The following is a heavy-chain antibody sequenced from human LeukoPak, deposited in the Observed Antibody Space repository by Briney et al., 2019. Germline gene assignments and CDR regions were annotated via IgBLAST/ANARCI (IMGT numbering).Heavy chain of an antibody. CDR1: GGSISSYY. Sequence: PSETLSLTCTVSGGSISSYYWSWIRQPPGKGLEWIGYIYYSGSTNYNPSPKSRVTISVDTSKNQFSLKLSSVTAADTAVYYCARADCSGGSCYPNWFDPWGQGTLVTVSS. V-gene: IGHV4-59*01. CDR2: IYYSGST. J-gene: IGHJ5*02. D-gene: IGHD2-15*01. CDR3: ARADCSGGSCYPNWFDP.